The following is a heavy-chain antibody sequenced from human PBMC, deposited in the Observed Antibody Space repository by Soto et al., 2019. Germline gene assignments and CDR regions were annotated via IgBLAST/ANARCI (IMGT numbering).Heavy chain of an antibody. CDR1: GGSIGGSDYY. D-gene: IGHD6-19*01. J-gene: IGHJ4*02. V-gene: IGHV4-39*01. Sequence: QLHLQESGPGLVEPSATLSLTCTVSGGSIGGSDYYWAWLRQPPGKGLEWLGTIYYTGNAYYNPSLKSRVTLSVDTSKNQFSLNLKSVTAADTAVYFCADMRGQWLPRDWGQGTLVTVSS. CDR3: ADMRGQWLPRD. CDR2: IYYTGNA.